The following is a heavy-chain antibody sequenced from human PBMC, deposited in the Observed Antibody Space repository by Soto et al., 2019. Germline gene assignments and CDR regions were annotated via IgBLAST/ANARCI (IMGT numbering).Heavy chain of an antibody. J-gene: IGHJ4*02. CDR2: ISYDGSNK. CDR3: ARYTGKYQGPIDY. Sequence: QVQLVESGGGVVQPGRSLSLSCAASGFTFSHYGIHWVRQAPGKGLEWLAVISYDGSNKHYADSVKGRFTVSRDNSKNTLYLQMNRLRAEDTAVYFCARYTGKYQGPIDYWGQATLVTVSS. CDR1: GFTFSHYG. V-gene: IGHV3-30*03. D-gene: IGHD2-2*01.